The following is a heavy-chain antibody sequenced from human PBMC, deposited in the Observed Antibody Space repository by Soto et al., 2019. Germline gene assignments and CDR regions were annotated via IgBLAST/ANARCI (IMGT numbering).Heavy chain of an antibody. V-gene: IGHV6-1*01. CDR1: GDSVTSNSAA. J-gene: IGHJ6*02. CDR3: ARAARDYDSSGYYYYYYGMDV. Sequence: PSQTLSLTCAISGDSVTSNSAAWNWIRQSPSRGLEWLGRTYYRSKWYNDYAVSVKSRITINPDTSKNQFSLQLNSVTPEDTAVYYCARAARDYDSSGYYYYYYGMDVWGQGTTVTV. CDR2: TYYRSKWYN. D-gene: IGHD3-22*01.